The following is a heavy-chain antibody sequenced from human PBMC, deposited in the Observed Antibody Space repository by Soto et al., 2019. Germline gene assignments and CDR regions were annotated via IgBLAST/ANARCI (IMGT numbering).Heavy chain of an antibody. CDR3: EGHPGSGFHQLEY. CDR2: IYHSGST. V-gene: IGHV4-38-2*01. Sequence: SETLSLTCAASGYSISTGFNWAWIRQPPGKGLECIGSIYHSGSTYYNLSLKTLVNISSDASKNQISLKLSSVTAADTVLYYCEGHPGSGFHQLEYWGQGRLVT. CDR1: GYSISTGFN. J-gene: IGHJ4*02. D-gene: IGHD6-19*01.